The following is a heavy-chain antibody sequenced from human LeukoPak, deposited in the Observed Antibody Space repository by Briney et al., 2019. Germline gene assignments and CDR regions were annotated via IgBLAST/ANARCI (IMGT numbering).Heavy chain of an antibody. V-gene: IGHV1-69*13. D-gene: IGHD6-13*01. J-gene: IGHJ4*02. CDR1: GGTFSSYA. CDR3: ARSSIIAAAGPYYFDY. CDR2: IIPIFGTA. Sequence: SVKVSCKASGGTFSSYAISWVRQAPGQGLEWMGGIIPIFGTANYAQKFQGRVTITADESTSTAYMELSSLRSEDTAVYYCARSSIIAAAGPYYFDYWGQGTLVTVSS.